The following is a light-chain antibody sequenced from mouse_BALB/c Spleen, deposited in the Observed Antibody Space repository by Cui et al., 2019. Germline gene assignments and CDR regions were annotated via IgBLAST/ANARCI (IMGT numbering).Light chain of an antibody. CDR2: LAS. J-gene: IGKJ5*01. CDR1: SSVSY. Sequence: QIVLNQFPALMSAYQGEKVTMTCSTSSSVSYIYWYQQKPRSTPKPWIYLASNLASGVPARFSGSGSGTSYSLTISSMEAEDAATYYCQQWSSNPLTFGAGTKLELK. CDR3: QQWSSNPLT. V-gene: IGKV4-68*01.